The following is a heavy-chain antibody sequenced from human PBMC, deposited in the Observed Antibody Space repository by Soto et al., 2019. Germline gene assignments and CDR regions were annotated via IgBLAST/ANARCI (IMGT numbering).Heavy chain of an antibody. CDR2: IKEDGSGK. Sequence: EVQLVESGGGLVQPXXSLRLSCAASGFTFSSYWMTWVRQAPGKGLEWVANIKEDGSGKYYVDSVKGRFTISRDNTKNSRYLQLNSLRAEDTATYYCVKAWYNDVWGYYFDYWGQGTLVTVSS. V-gene: IGHV3-7*01. CDR1: GFTFSSYW. CDR3: VKAWYNDVWGYYFDY. D-gene: IGHD3-10*02. J-gene: IGHJ4*02.